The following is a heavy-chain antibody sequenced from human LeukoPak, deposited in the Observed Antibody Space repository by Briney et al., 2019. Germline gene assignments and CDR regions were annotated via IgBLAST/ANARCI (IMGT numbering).Heavy chain of an antibody. V-gene: IGHV1-2*06. J-gene: IGHJ6*04. CDR1: GYTFTGYY. CDR3: SNSDILTGYYPDV. CDR2: INPNSGGT. D-gene: IGHD3-9*01. Sequence: ASVKVSCKASGYTFTGYYMHWVRQAPGQGLEWMGRINPNSGGTNYAQKFQGRVTMTRDTSLSTAYMELSRLRSDDTAVYYCSNSDILTGYYPDVWGKGTTVTVSS.